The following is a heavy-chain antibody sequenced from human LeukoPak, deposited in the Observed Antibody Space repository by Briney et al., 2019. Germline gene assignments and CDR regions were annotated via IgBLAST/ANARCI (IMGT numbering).Heavy chain of an antibody. CDR3: ARVLRPRYYDSSGYYQP. D-gene: IGHD3-22*01. J-gene: IGHJ4*02. CDR2: INPNSGGT. V-gene: IGHV1-2*02. CDR1: GYTFTGYY. Sequence: ASVKVSCKASGYTFTGYYMHWVRQAPGQGLEWMGWINPNSGGTNYAQKFQGRVTMTGDTSISTAYMELSRLRSDDTAVYYCARVLRPRYYDSSGYYQPWGQGTLVTVSS.